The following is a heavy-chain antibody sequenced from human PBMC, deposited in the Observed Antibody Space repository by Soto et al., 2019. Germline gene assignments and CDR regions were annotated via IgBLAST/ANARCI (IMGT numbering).Heavy chain of an antibody. CDR1: GFTFISYA. J-gene: IGHJ4*02. CDR2: ISGSGDST. CDR3: AKDIRVDYYDREFDY. Sequence: PGGSLRLSCAASGFTFISYAMTWVRQAPGKGLEWVSAISGSGDSTYYADSVKGRFTISRDNSKNTLYLQMNSLRAEDTAVYYCAKDIRVDYYDREFDYWGQGTLVTVSS. D-gene: IGHD3-22*01. V-gene: IGHV3-23*01.